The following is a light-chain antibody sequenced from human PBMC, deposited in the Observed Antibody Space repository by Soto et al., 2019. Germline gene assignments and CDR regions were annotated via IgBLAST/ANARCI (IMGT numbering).Light chain of an antibody. CDR3: QQYGSSPQVT. CDR1: QSVSSSY. CDR2: GAS. Sequence: EIVLTQSPGTLSLSPGERATLSCRASQSVSSSYLAWYQQKPGQAPRLLIYGASSRATGIPDRFSGSGYGTDFTLTISRLEPEDLAVYYCQQYGSSPQVTFGGGTKVEIK. V-gene: IGKV3-20*01. J-gene: IGKJ4*01.